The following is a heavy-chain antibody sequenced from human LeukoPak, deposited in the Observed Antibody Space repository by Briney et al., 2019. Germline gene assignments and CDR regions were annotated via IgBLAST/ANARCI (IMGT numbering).Heavy chain of an antibody. CDR2: ISYDGSNK. CDR1: GFTFSSYG. J-gene: IGHJ6*03. V-gene: IGHV3-30*18. CDR3: AKEAVRFLEWLPRLYMDV. D-gene: IGHD3-3*01. Sequence: GGSLRLSCAASGFTFSSYGMHWVRQAPGKGLEWVAVISYDGSNKYYADSVKGRFTISRDNSKYTLYLQMNSLRAEDTAVYYCAKEAVRFLEWLPRLYMDVWGKGTTVTVSS.